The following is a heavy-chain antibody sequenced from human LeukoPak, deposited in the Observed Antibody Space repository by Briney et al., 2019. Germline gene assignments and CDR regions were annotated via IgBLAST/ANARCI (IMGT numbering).Heavy chain of an antibody. CDR3: AREFWGGPSGLDY. D-gene: IGHD7-27*01. CDR1: GFTFSSYQ. Sequence: GGSLRLSCAASGFTFSSYQMNWVRQAPGKGLEWISYIGNSGSAMYYADSVKGRFTISRDNAKNSLYLQMNNLRAEDTAVYYCAREFWGGPSGLDYWGQGTLVTVSS. J-gene: IGHJ4*02. CDR2: IGNSGSAM. V-gene: IGHV3-48*03.